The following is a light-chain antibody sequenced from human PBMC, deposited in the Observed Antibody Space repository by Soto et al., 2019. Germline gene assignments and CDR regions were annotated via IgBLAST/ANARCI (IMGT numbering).Light chain of an antibody. Sequence: EIVLAQSPGILAFSPGERATPSRRASQRVINNQLAWHRQKPGQAPRLLIWGVFNRATGIPDRFSGSGSGTDFTLTISRLETEDFAMYYCQHYENSPITFGPGTRLEIK. V-gene: IGKV3-20*01. J-gene: IGKJ5*01. CDR1: QRVINNQ. CDR3: QHYENSPIT. CDR2: GVF.